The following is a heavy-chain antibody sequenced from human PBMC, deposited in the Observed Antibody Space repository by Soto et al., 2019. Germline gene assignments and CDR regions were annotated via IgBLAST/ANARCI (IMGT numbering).Heavy chain of an antibody. CDR2: IYYSGST. CDR3: ARHRGPYGDYDY. J-gene: IGHJ4*02. V-gene: IGHV4-39*01. CDR1: GGSISSSSYY. Sequence: SETLSLTCTVSGGSISSSSYYWGWIRQPPGKGLEWIGSIYYSGSTYYNPSLKSRVTISVDTSKNRFSLKLSSVTAADTAVYYCARHRGPYGDYDYWGQGTLVTVSS. D-gene: IGHD4-17*01.